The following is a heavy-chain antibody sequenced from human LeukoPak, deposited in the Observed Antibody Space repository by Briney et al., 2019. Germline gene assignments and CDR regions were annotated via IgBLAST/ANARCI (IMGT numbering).Heavy chain of an antibody. V-gene: IGHV1-18*01. CDR2: ISAYNGNT. CDR3: ARENYYDSSGYSLDY. J-gene: IGHJ4*02. D-gene: IGHD3-22*01. Sequence: ASVKVSCKASGYTFTSYGISWVRQAPGQGLEWMGWISAYNGNTNYAQTLQGRVTMTTDTSTSTAYMELRSLRSDDTAVYYCARENYYDSSGYSLDYWGQGTLVTVSS. CDR1: GYTFTSYG.